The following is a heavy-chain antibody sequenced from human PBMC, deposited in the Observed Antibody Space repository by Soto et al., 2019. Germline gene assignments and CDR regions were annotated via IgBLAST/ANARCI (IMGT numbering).Heavy chain of an antibody. CDR1: GDSVSSNSSG. D-gene: IGHD3-16*01. CDR2: TYYRSKWYF. Sequence: QVQLQLSGPGLVTPSQTLSLTCAISGDSVSSNSSGWNWIRQTPSRGLEWLGRTYYRSKWYFNYAVSVESRITINPDSSKNQFSLQRSAVAPDDTAVYYCARGSWVDVSGHYYMDVWGKGTTVTVSS. V-gene: IGHV6-1*01. CDR3: ARGSWVDVSGHYYMDV. J-gene: IGHJ6*03.